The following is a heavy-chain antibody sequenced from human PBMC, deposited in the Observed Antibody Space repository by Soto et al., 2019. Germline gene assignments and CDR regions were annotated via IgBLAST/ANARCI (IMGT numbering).Heavy chain of an antibody. D-gene: IGHD3-22*01. V-gene: IGHV3-21*01. Sequence: PGGSLRLSCAASGFTFSSYSMNWVRQAPGKGLEWVSSISSSSSYIYHADSVKGRFTISRDNAKNSLYLQMNSLRAEDTAVYYCASDLYDSSGYYYAAFDIWGQGTMVTVSS. J-gene: IGHJ3*02. CDR2: ISSSSSYI. CDR3: ASDLYDSSGYYYAAFDI. CDR1: GFTFSSYS.